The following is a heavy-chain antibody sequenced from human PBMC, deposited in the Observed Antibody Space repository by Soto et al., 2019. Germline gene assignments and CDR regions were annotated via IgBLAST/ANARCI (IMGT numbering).Heavy chain of an antibody. Sequence: GSLRVACVASGXNLNTYCIDWVRQAPGKGLQLVAQILYDGSKKHYADSVRGLFTITRDNSKNTVYIKMESLRVDDTAMYYCVRDLALMADYWGQGILVTVSS. V-gene: IGHV3-30*03. D-gene: IGHD3-16*01. J-gene: IGHJ4*02. CDR1: GXNLNTYC. CDR3: VRDLALMADY. CDR2: ILYDGSKK.